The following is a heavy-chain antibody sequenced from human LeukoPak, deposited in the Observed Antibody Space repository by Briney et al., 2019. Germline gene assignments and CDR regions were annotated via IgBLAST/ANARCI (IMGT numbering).Heavy chain of an antibody. D-gene: IGHD1-1*01. CDR3: TRDHRDDWNPGYYFDY. J-gene: IGHJ4*02. CDR1: GFTFGDFA. Sequence: GGSLRLSCTASGFTFGDFAMNWVRQAPGKGLEWVGFVKTKVYGGTTEYAASVKGRFTISRDDSKAIAYLQMNSPKTEDTAVYYCTRDHRDDWNPGYYFDYWGQGTLVTVSS. CDR2: VKTKVYGGTT. V-gene: IGHV3-49*04.